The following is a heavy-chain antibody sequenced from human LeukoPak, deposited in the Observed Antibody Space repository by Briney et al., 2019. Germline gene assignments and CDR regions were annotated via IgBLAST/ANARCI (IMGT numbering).Heavy chain of an antibody. V-gene: IGHV3-23*01. Sequence: GGSLRLSCAASGFTFSSYAMSWVRQAPGKGLEWVSAISGSGGSTYYAGSVKGRFTISRDNSKNTLYLQMNSLRAEDTAVYYCAKAPFSYTVVVVAGYYGGYFDLWGRGTLVTVSS. CDR3: AKAPFSYTVVVVAGYYGGYFDL. CDR2: ISGSGGST. J-gene: IGHJ2*01. D-gene: IGHD2-15*01. CDR1: GFTFSSYA.